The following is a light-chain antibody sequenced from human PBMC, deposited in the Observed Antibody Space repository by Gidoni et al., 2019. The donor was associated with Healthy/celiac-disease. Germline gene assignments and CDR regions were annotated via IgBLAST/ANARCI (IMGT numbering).Light chain of an antibody. Sequence: ELVLTQSPGTLSLSPGERATLSCRASQSVSSSYLAWYQQKPGQAPRLLIYGASSRATGIPDRFSGSGSGTDFTRNISRLEPEDCAVYYCQQYGSSPLTFXGXTKVEIK. J-gene: IGKJ4*01. V-gene: IGKV3-20*01. CDR1: QSVSSSY. CDR2: GAS. CDR3: QQYGSSPLT.